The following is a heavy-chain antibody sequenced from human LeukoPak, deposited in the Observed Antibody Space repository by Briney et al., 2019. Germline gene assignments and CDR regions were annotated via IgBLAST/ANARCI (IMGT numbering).Heavy chain of an antibody. Sequence: PGGSLRLSCAASGFSVSSNFMSWVRQAPGKGLECVSVIYSGGDTYYADSVRGRFTISRDKSKNTLYLQMDSLRVEDTAVYYCARTSDSYMLRGGDCWGQGTLVTVSS. CDR1: GFSVSSNF. V-gene: IGHV3-66*01. D-gene: IGHD3-10*01. J-gene: IGHJ4*02. CDR3: ARTSDSYMLRGGDC. CDR2: IYSGGDT.